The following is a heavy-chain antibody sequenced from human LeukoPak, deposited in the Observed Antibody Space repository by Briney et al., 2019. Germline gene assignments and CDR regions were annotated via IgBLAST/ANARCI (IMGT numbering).Heavy chain of an antibody. CDR1: GGSISSYY. CDR2: IYYSGST. D-gene: IGHD2-2*01. CDR3: ARDAYCSSTSCYPSN. Sequence: PSETLSLTCTVSGGSISSYYWSWIRQPPGKGLEGIGYIYYSGSTNYNPSLTSRVTISVDTSKNQFSLKLSSVTAADTAVYYCARDAYCSSTSCYPSNWGQGTLVTVSS. V-gene: IGHV4-59*01. J-gene: IGHJ4*02.